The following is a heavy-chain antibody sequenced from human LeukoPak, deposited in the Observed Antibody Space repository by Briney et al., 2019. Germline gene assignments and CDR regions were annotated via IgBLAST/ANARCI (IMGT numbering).Heavy chain of an antibody. CDR1: GFTFSSYA. Sequence: PGGSLRLSCSASGFTFSSYAMHWVRQAPGKGLEYFSAISSNGGSTYYADSVKGRFTISRDNSKNTLYLQMSSLRAEDTAVYYCVGIAFKHYFDYWGQGTLVTVSS. CDR3: VGIAFKHYFDY. J-gene: IGHJ4*02. D-gene: IGHD2-21*01. V-gene: IGHV3-64D*06. CDR2: ISSNGGST.